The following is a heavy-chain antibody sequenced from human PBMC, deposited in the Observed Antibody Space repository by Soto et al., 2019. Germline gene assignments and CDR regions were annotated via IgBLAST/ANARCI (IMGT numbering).Heavy chain of an antibody. D-gene: IGHD6-6*01. CDR1: GFTFSSYN. V-gene: IGHV3-21*01. CDR3: ASGGKQLVADFDY. J-gene: IGHJ4*02. Sequence: EVQLVESGGGLVKPGGSLRLSCAASGFTFSSYNMNWVRQAPGKGLEWVSSISSSSSYIYYADSVKGRFTISRDNAKNSLYLQMNSLRAEDTAVYYCASGGKQLVADFDYWGQGTLVTVSS. CDR2: ISSSSSYI.